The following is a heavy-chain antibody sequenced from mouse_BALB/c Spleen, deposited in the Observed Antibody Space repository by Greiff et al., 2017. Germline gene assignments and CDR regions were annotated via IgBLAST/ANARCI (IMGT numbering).Heavy chain of an antibody. CDR3: ASQIGSLAAY. D-gene: IGHD1-1*01. V-gene: IGHV3-8*02. CDR2: ISYSGST. CDR1: GDSITSCY. Sequence: VQLKESGPSLVKPSQTLSLTCSVTGDSITSCYWNWIRKFPGNKLEYMGYISYSGSTYYNPSLKSRISITRDTSKNQYYLQLNSVTTEDTATYYCASQIGSLAAYWGQGTLVTVSA. J-gene: IGHJ3*01.